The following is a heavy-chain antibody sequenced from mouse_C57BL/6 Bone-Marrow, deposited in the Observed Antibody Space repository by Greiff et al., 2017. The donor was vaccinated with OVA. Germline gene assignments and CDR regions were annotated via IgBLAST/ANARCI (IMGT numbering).Heavy chain of an antibody. CDR1: GYTFTGYW. Sequence: VQLQQSGAELMKPGASVKLSCKATGYTFTGYWIEWVKQRPGHGLEWIGEILPGSGSTNYNEKFKGKATFTADTSSNTAYMQLSSLTTEDSAIYYCERCQCITTVVTTRYFDVWGTGTTVTVSS. D-gene: IGHD1-1*01. CDR2: ILPGSGST. CDR3: ERCQCITTVVTTRYFDV. J-gene: IGHJ1*03. V-gene: IGHV1-9*01.